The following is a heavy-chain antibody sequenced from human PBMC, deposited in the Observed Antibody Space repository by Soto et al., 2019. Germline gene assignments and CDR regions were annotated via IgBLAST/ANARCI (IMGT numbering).Heavy chain of an antibody. CDR1: GGSISSYY. D-gene: IGHD6-19*01. J-gene: IGHJ2*01. CDR2: IYYSGST. CDR3: ARLLRVPTGGPPFPWLAP. Sequence: SETLSLTCTVSGGSISSYYWSWIRQPPGKGLEWIGYIYYSGSTNYNPSLKSRVTISVDTSKNQFSLKLSSVTAADTAVYYCARLLRVPTGGPPFPWLAPGGRGPRV. V-gene: IGHV4-59*08.